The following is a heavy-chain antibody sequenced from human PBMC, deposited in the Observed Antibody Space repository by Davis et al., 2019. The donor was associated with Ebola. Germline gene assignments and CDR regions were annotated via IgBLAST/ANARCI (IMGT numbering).Heavy chain of an antibody. CDR3: AREVWFRVYGMDV. D-gene: IGHD3-10*01. CDR2: ISSSSSTI. CDR1: GGSISSYY. Sequence: PSETLSLTCTVSGGSISSYYWSWVRQAPGKGLEWVSYISSSSSTIYYADSVKGRFTISRDNAKNSLYLQMNSLRDEDTAVYYCAREVWFRVYGMDVWGQGTTVTVSS. J-gene: IGHJ6*02. V-gene: IGHV3-48*02.